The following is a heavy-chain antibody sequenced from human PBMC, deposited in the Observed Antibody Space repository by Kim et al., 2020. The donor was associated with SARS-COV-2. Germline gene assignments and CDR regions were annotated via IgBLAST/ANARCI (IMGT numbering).Heavy chain of an antibody. D-gene: IGHD2-21*02. CDR2: ST. Sequence: STFYADSVKDRFTISRDNSKNTLYLQMNSLRAEDTAVYYCAKGGDSGGYWGQGTLVTVSS. CDR3: AKGGDSGGY. J-gene: IGHJ4*02. V-gene: IGHV3-23*03.